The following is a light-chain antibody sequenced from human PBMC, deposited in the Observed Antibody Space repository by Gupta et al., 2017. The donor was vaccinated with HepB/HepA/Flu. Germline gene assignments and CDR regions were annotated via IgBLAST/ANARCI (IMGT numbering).Light chain of an antibody. CDR3: QQGATFPIT. CDR1: RFMNSW. Sequence: DIQMTQSPSSVSASVGDRVTITCRASRFMNSWLGWYQQKPGSAPKLLIYTASNLESGVPSRFSGSRSGTDFTLTISSLQPEDFATYYCQQGATFPITFGGGTKVEIK. J-gene: IGKJ4*01. CDR2: TAS. V-gene: IGKV1-12*01.